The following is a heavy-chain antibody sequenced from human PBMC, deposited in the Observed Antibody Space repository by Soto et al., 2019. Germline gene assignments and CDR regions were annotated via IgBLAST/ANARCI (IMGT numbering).Heavy chain of an antibody. CDR2: IIPLFRTP. Sequence: QVQLVQSGAEMKEPGSSVKVSCKTSGGTFSSSAISWLRQAPGQGLEWMGGIIPLFRTPDYAQKFQGRVTIAADESTSTAYMELSSLRSEYTAVYYFARDNDRLQLGGNYYYILDVWGQGTTITVSS. CDR3: ARDNDRLQLGGNYYYILDV. V-gene: IGHV1-69*12. CDR1: GGTFSSSA. J-gene: IGHJ6*02. D-gene: IGHD4-4*01.